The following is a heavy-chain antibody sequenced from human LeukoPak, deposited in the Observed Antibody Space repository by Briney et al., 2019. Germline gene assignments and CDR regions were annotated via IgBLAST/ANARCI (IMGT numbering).Heavy chain of an antibody. CDR2: ISPDSGVA. D-gene: IGHD6-6*01. CDR3: AREYSSSSPSFQH. V-gene: IGHV1-2*02. J-gene: IGHJ1*01. CDR1: GYTFTDYY. Sequence: ASVKVSCKASGYTFTDYYLHWVRQAPGQGLEWMGWISPDSGVANYPQKFQGRVTMTRDTSTSTVYMELSSLRSEDTAVYYCAREYSSSSPSFQHWGQGTLVTVSS.